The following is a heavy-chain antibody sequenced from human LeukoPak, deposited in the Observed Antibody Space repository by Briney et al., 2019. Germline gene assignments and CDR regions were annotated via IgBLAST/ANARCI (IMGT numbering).Heavy chain of an antibody. J-gene: IGHJ4*02. D-gene: IGHD6-13*01. CDR2: IKQDGSEK. Sequence: GGSLRLSCAASGFTFSSYWMSWVRQIPGKGLEWVAKIKQDGSEKYYGDSVKGRFTISRDNAKNSLYLQMNSLRAEDTAVYYCARLGIITAAGSNDYWGQGTLVTVSS. CDR3: ARLGIITAAGSNDY. V-gene: IGHV3-7*03. CDR1: GFTFSSYW.